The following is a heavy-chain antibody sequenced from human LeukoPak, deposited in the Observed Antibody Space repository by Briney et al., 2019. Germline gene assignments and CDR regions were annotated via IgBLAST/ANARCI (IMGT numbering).Heavy chain of an antibody. J-gene: IGHJ4*02. V-gene: IGHV1-69*01. D-gene: IGHD4-17*01. CDR3: ASTVTTLKKLGEFDY. CDR2: IIPIFGTA. Sequence: ASVKVSCKASGGTFSSYAISWVRQAPGQGLEWMGGIIPIFGTANYAQKFQGRVTITADEPTSTAYMELSSLRSEDTAVYYCASTVTTLKKLGEFDYWGQGTLVTVSS. CDR1: GGTFSSYA.